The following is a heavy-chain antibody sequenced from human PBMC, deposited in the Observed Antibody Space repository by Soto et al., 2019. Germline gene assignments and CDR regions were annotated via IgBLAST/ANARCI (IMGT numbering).Heavy chain of an antibody. CDR1: GFTFSSYA. V-gene: IGHV3-23*01. Sequence: GGSLRLACAASGFTFSSYAMSWVRQAPGKGLEWVSAISGSGGSTYYADSVKGRFTISRDNSKNTLYLQMNSLRAEDTAVYYCANPRPVIAAESQYYYLMDFWGKGTSDTGSS. CDR3: ANPRPVIAAESQYYYLMDF. CDR2: ISGSGGST. D-gene: IGHD6-13*01. J-gene: IGHJ6*03.